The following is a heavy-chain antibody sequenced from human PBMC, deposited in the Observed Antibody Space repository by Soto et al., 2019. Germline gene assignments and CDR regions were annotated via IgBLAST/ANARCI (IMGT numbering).Heavy chain of an antibody. CDR3: ARVVISYYGMDV. CDR1: GGSISSYY. V-gene: IGHV4-59*01. CDR2: IYYSGST. Sequence: QVQLQESGPGLVKPSETLSLTCTISGGSISSYYWSWIRQPPGKGLEWIGYIYYSGSTNYNPSLKSRVTISVGTSKNQFSLKLSSVTAADTAVYYCARVVISYYGMDVWGQGTTVTVSS. J-gene: IGHJ6*02.